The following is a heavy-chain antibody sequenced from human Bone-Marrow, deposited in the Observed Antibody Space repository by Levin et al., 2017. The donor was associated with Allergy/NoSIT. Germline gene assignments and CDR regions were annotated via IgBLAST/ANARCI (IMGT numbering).Heavy chain of an antibody. CDR1: GFTFSNYW. CDR3: AREPYYPYYFDY. J-gene: IGHJ4*02. Sequence: LSLTCAASGFTFSNYWMHWVRQGPGKGLVWVSRISDDGTTTYYADSVKGRFTVSRDNAKNTLYLEMNSLRAEDTAVYYCAREPYYPYYFDYWGQGTLVTVSS. D-gene: IGHD3-22*01. V-gene: IGHV3-74*01. CDR2: ISDDGTTT.